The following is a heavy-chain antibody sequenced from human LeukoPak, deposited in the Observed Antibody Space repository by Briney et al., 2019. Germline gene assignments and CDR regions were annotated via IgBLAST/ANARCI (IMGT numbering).Heavy chain of an antibody. V-gene: IGHV4-34*01. CDR3: ASVPPPRGYSGYPNMDV. CDR2: INHSGST. Sequence: KSSETLSLTCAVYGGSFSGYYWSWIRQPQGKGLEWIGEINHSGSTNYNPSLKSRVTISVDTSKNQFSLKLSSVTAADTAVYYCASVPPPRGYSGYPNMDVWGKGTTVTVSS. J-gene: IGHJ6*03. CDR1: GGSFSGYY. D-gene: IGHD5-12*01.